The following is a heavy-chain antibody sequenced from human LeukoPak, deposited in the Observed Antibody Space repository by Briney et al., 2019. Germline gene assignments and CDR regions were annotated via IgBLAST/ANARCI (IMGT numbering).Heavy chain of an antibody. CDR1: GFTFSSYG. CDR3: ASPIYSSSWYSGMDV. D-gene: IGHD6-13*01. J-gene: IGHJ6*04. Sequence: PGGSLRLSCAASGFTFSSYGMHWVCQAPRKGLEWVAVIWYDGSNKYYADSVKGRFTISRDNSKNTLYLQMNSLRAEDTAVYYCASPIYSSSWYSGMDVWGKGTTVTASS. CDR2: IWYDGSNK. V-gene: IGHV3-33*01.